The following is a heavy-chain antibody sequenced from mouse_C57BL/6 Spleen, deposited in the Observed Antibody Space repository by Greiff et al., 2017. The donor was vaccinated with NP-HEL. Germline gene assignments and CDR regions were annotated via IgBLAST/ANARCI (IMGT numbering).Heavy chain of an antibody. V-gene: IGHV1-55*01. Sequence: QVQLQQPGAELVKPGASVKMSCKASGYTFTSYWITWVKQRPGQGLEWIGDIYPGSGSTNYNEKFTSKATLTVDTSSSTAYMQLSSLTSEDAAGYYCARSQLGRGYAMDYWGQGTSVTVSS. D-gene: IGHD4-1*02. CDR3: ARSQLGRGYAMDY. CDR2: IYPGSGST. J-gene: IGHJ4*01. CDR1: GYTFTSYW.